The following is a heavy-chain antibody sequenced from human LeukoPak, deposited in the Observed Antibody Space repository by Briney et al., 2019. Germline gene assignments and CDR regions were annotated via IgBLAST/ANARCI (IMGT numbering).Heavy chain of an antibody. V-gene: IGHV3-30-3*01. Sequence: GGSLRLSCAASGFTFSSYAMHWVRQAPGKGLEWVAVISYDGSNKYYADSVKGRFTISRDNSKNTLYLQMNSLRAEDTAVYYCARDWDYYDSSGQDYFDYWGQGTLVTVSS. CDR1: GFTFSSYA. CDR3: ARDWDYYDSSGQDYFDY. CDR2: ISYDGSNK. D-gene: IGHD3-22*01. J-gene: IGHJ4*02.